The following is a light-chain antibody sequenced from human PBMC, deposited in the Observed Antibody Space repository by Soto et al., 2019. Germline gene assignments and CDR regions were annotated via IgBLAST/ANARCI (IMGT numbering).Light chain of an antibody. CDR1: QTISRW. J-gene: IGKJ4*01. Sequence: DSQITQSXSXXXXXVXXTVXLTXXASQTISRWLAWYQQKPGKAPKLLISKASHLESGVPSRFSGSGSGTEFTLTISSLQPDDFATYYCQQYNSYSLTFGGGTKVDIK. CDR3: QQYNSYSLT. V-gene: IGKV1-5*03. CDR2: KAS.